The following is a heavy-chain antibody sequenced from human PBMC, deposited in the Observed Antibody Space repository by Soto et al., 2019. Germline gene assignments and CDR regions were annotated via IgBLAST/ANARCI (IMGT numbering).Heavy chain of an antibody. V-gene: IGHV3-23*01. CDR3: ATQTGAEGGLDV. J-gene: IGHJ6*02. Sequence: GGSMRLSCGAAGFTCSSYAMSWVRQAPGKGLEWVAAIRDSGDSKHYADSVKGRFTISRDNSKNTLYPQMNSLRAEDTAVYYCATQTGAEGGLDVWGQGTTVTVSS. D-gene: IGHD1-26*01. CDR2: IRDSGDSK. CDR1: GFTCSSYA.